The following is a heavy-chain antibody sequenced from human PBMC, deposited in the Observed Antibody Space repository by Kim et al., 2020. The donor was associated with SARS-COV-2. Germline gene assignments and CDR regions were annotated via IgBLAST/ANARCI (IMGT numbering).Heavy chain of an antibody. CDR2: ASGSGGST. Sequence: GGSLRLSCAASGFIFGNFAMNWVRQAPGKGLEWVSVASGSGGSTYYADSVKGRFTISRDNSKDTLYLQMDSLKDEDTAVYYCAKDRLHKTVTTGAYFDYWGQGTLLTVSS. J-gene: IGHJ4*02. CDR3: AKDRLHKTVTTGAYFDY. V-gene: IGHV3-23*01. CDR1: GFIFGNFA. D-gene: IGHD4-17*01.